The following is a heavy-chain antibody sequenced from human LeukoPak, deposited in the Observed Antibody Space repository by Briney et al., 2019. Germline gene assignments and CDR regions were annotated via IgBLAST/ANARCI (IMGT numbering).Heavy chain of an antibody. J-gene: IGHJ4*02. D-gene: IGHD3-3*01. Sequence: ASVKVSFKASGYTFTSYGISWVRQAPGQGLEWMGWISAYNGNTNYAQKLQGRVTMTTDTSTSTAYMELRSLRSDDTAVYYCARDPKYYDFWSGYYRYFDYWGQGTLVTVSS. V-gene: IGHV1-18*01. CDR1: GYTFTSYG. CDR2: ISAYNGNT. CDR3: ARDPKYYDFWSGYYRYFDY.